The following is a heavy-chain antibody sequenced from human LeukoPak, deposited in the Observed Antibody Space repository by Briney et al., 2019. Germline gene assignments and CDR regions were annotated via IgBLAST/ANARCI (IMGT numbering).Heavy chain of an antibody. CDR1: GFTFSNAW. V-gene: IGHV3-15*01. CDR3: TTNAYSSGRDAFDI. Sequence: GGSLRLSCAASGFTFSNAWMSWVRQAPGKGLEWVGRIKSETDGGTTDYAAPVKGRFTISRDDSKNTLYLQMNSLKTEDTAVYYCTTNAYSSGRDAFDIWGQGTMVTVSS. D-gene: IGHD6-19*01. CDR2: IKSETDGGTT. J-gene: IGHJ3*02.